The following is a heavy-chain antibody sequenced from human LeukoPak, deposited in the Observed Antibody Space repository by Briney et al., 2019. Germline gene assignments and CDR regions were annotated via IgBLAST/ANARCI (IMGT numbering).Heavy chain of an antibody. CDR3: ARDRKGMDV. Sequence: SETLSLTCAVYGGSFSGYYWSWIRQPPGKGLEWIGEINHSGSTNYNPSLKSRVTISVDTSKNQFSLKLSSVTAADTAMYYCARDRKGMDVWGQGTTVTVSS. J-gene: IGHJ6*02. D-gene: IGHD1-14*01. CDR2: INHSGST. CDR1: GGSFSGYY. V-gene: IGHV4-34*01.